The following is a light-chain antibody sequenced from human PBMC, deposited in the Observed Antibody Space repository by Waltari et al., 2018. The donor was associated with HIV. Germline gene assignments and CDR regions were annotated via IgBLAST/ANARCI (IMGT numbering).Light chain of an antibody. CDR1: GGGVARSHF. V-gene: IGLV7-46*01. CDR3: LLSYGGVRV. Sequence: VVTQEPSLTVSQGDTVTLSCASFGGGVARSHFPYWFQLKPGQPPRTLIYDSEKRHPLTSGRFSGSLAGGRAILTLSGALPEDEAEYFCLLSYGGVRVFGGGTNLTV. CDR2: DSE. J-gene: IGLJ2*01.